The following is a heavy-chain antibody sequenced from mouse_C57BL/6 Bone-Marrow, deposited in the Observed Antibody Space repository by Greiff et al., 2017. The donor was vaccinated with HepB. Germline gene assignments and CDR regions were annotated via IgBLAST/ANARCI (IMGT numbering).Heavy chain of an antibody. J-gene: IGHJ1*03. D-gene: IGHD1-1*01. CDR3: ARGPRIYYYGSSLYWYFDV. CDR2: IYPGSGNT. V-gene: IGHV1-76*01. Sequence: VQLQQSGAELVRPGASVKLSCKASGYTFTDYYINWVKQRPGQGLEWIARIYPGSGNTYYNEKFKGKATLTAEKSSSTAYMQLSSLTSEDSAVYFCARGPRIYYYGSSLYWYFDVWGTGTTVTVSS. CDR1: GYTFTDYY.